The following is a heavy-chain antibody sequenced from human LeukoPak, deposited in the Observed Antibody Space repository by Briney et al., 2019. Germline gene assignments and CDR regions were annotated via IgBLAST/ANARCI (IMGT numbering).Heavy chain of an antibody. V-gene: IGHV1-69*04. J-gene: IGHJ5*02. CDR1: GGTFSIYA. Sequence: SVKVSCKVSGGTFSIYAISWVRQAPGQGLEWMGRIIPILGIANYAQKFQGRVTITADKSASTAYMELSSLRSEDTAVYYCATQNCSGGSCYFLSNWFDPWGQGTLVTVSS. CDR3: ATQNCSGGSCYFLSNWFDP. CDR2: IIPILGIA. D-gene: IGHD2-15*01.